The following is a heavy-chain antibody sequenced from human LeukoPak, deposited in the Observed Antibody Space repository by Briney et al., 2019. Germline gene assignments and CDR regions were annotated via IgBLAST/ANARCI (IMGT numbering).Heavy chain of an antibody. V-gene: IGHV3-30*18. CDR1: GFTFSSYG. J-gene: IGHJ4*02. D-gene: IGHD1-14*01. Sequence: PGGSLGLSCAASGFTFSSYGMHWVRQAPGKGLEWVAVISYDGSNKYYADSVKGRFTVSRDNSKNTLYLQMNSLRAEDTAVYYCVKDSWRYGYWGQGTLVTVSS. CDR2: ISYDGSNK. CDR3: VKDSWRYGY.